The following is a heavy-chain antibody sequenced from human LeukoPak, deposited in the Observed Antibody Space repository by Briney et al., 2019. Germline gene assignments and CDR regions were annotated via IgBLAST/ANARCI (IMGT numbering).Heavy chain of an antibody. D-gene: IGHD3-3*01. V-gene: IGHV3-33*08. CDR2: IWYDGSKQ. CDR1: GFTFSSYA. Sequence: PGGSLRLSCAASGFTFSSYAMSWVRQAPGKGLEWVAIIWYDGSKQLYADSVKGRFTISRDDSRNTLYLQMNSLRAEDTAVYFCAREASGYYPDFWGQGTLVTVS. CDR3: AREASGYYPDF. J-gene: IGHJ4*02.